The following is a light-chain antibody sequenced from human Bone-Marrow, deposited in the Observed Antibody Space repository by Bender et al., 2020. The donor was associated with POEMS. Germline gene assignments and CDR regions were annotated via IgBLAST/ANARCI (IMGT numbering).Light chain of an antibody. Sequence: SVLTQPPSASGTPGQRVTISCSGSSSNIGTNPVNWYQQLPGTAPKLLIYINNQRPSGVPYRFSGSKSGTSASLAISGLQSEDEADYYCAAWEDSLNGWVFGGGTKLTVL. CDR2: INN. J-gene: IGLJ3*02. CDR3: AAWEDSLNGWV. V-gene: IGLV1-44*01. CDR1: SSNIGTNP.